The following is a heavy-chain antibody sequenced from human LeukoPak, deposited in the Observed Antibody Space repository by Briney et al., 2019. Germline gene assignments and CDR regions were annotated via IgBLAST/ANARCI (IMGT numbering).Heavy chain of an antibody. V-gene: IGHV4-38-2*02. CDR3: ASTIPYYYDSSGYLYYFDY. D-gene: IGHD3-22*01. CDR2: IYHSGST. J-gene: IGHJ4*02. Sequence: SETLSLTCTVSGYSISSGYYWGWIRPPPGKGLEWIGSIYHSGSTYYNPSLKSRVTISVDTSKNQFSLKLSSVTAADTAVYYCASTIPYYYDSSGYLYYFDYWGQGTLVTVSS. CDR1: GYSISSGYY.